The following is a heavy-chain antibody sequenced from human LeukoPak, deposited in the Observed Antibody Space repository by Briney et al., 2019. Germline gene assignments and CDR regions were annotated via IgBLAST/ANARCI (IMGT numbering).Heavy chain of an antibody. CDR3: AGSPWFGELTLDY. Sequence: SVKVSCKASGFTFTSSTIHWVRQARGQRLEWIGWIVVGSGTTNYAQQFQERVIITRDMSTTTVYMELSSLRSEDTAVYYCAGSPWFGELTLDYWGQGTLVTVSS. CDR1: GFTFTSST. D-gene: IGHD3-10*01. CDR2: IVVGSGTT. J-gene: IGHJ4*02. V-gene: IGHV1-58*02.